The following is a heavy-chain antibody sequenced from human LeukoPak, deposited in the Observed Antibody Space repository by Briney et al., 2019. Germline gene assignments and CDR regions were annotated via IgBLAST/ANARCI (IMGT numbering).Heavy chain of an antibody. CDR2: IYYSGST. D-gene: IGHD2-15*01. Sequence: PSETLSLTCTVSGGSISSYYWSWIRQPPGKGLEWIGYIYYSGSTNYNPSLKSRVTISVDTSKNQFSLKLSSVTAADTAVYYCARIPSSYSGGLDYWGQGIFVTVSS. J-gene: IGHJ4*02. V-gene: IGHV4-59*01. CDR3: ARIPSSYSGGLDY. CDR1: GGSISSYY.